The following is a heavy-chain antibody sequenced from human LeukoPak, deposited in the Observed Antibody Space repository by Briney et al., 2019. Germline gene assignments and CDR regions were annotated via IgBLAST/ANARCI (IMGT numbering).Heavy chain of an antibody. CDR2: INQDGTEK. V-gene: IGHV3-7*01. CDR1: GFTFTTYW. J-gene: IGHJ6*03. CDR3: AKGAKRLGYCSGGTCYSNYDYYYMDV. D-gene: IGHD2-15*01. Sequence: YPGGSLRLSCAASGFTFTTYWMSWVRQLPGKGLEWVANINQDGTEKYYVDSVKGRFTISRDNAKNSLDLQMNSLRAKDTAVYYCAKGAKRLGYCSGGTCYSNYDYYYMDVWGKGTTVTISS.